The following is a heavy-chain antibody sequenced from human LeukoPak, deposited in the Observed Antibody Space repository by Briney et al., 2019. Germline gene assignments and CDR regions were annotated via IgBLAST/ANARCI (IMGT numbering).Heavy chain of an antibody. CDR2: INTNTGNP. Sequence: ASVTVSFKASGYTFTIYAMNWVRQAPGQRLEWMGWINTNTGNPTYAQGFTGRFVFSLDTSVSTAYLQISSLKAEDTAVYYCAREPDYYDSSFDGGFDYWGQGTLVTVSS. D-gene: IGHD3-22*01. CDR1: GYTFTIYA. V-gene: IGHV7-4-1*02. J-gene: IGHJ4*02. CDR3: AREPDYYDSSFDGGFDY.